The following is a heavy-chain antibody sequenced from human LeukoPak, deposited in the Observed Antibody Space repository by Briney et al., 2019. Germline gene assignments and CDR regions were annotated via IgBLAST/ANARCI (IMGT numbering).Heavy chain of an antibody. J-gene: IGHJ4*02. CDR2: ITRGGAGT. CDR1: GFTFSGYA. Sequence: TGGSLRLSCAASGFTFSGYAMSWVRQAPEKGLEWVSTITRGGAGTYYADSVKGRFTISRDNSKNTLYLRVNSLRAEDTAVYYCARDHPNCVGTDCLLFDYWGQGTLVTVSS. CDR3: ARDHPNCVGTDCLLFDY. D-gene: IGHD2-21*01. V-gene: IGHV3-23*01.